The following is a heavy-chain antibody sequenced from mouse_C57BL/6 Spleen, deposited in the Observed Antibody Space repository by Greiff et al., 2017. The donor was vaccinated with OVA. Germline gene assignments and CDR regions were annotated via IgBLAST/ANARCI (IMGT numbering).Heavy chain of an antibody. D-gene: IGHD2-5*01. CDR2: IDPETGGT. J-gene: IGHJ3*01. CDR1: GYTFTDYE. CDR3: TRDSNYVAWFAY. Sequence: QVQLKQSGAELVRPGASVTLSCKASGYTFTDYEMHWVKQTPVHGLEWIGAIDPETGGTAYNQKFKGKAILTADKSSRTAYMELRSLTSEDSAVYYCTRDSNYVAWFAYWGQGTLVTVSA. V-gene: IGHV1-15*01.